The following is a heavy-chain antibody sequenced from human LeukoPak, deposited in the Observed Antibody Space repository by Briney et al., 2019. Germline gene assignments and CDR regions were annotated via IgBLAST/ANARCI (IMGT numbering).Heavy chain of an antibody. D-gene: IGHD1-26*01. CDR3: ASTGWELLTRDY. CDR1: GFTVSSNY. Sequence: GGSLRLSCAASGFTVSSNYMNWVRQAPGKGLEWVSVIYSGGSTYYAESVKGRFTVSRDDSKNTLYLQMNSLRAEDTAVYYCASTGWELLTRDYWGQGTLVTVSS. CDR2: IYSGGST. J-gene: IGHJ4*02. V-gene: IGHV3-53*05.